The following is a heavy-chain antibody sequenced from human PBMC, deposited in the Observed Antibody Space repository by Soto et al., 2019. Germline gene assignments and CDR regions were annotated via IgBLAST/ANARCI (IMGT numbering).Heavy chain of an antibody. D-gene: IGHD2-15*01. Sequence: PSETLSLTCAVDGGSFSGYYWSWIRQPPGKGLEWIGEINHSGSTNYNPSLKSRVTISVDTSKNQFSLKLSSVTAADTAVYYCARGEVVVVAATPYYFDYWGQGTLVTVSS. V-gene: IGHV4-34*01. J-gene: IGHJ4*02. CDR2: INHSGST. CDR1: GGSFSGYY. CDR3: ARGEVVVVAATPYYFDY.